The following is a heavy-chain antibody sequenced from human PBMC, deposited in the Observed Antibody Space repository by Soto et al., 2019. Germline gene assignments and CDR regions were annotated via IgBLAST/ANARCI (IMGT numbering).Heavy chain of an antibody. CDR2: IYTSGAT. CDR1: GFTVTISY. J-gene: IGHJ6*02. D-gene: IGHD3-10*01. Sequence: PGGSLRLSCSASGFTVTISYMSWVRQAPGMGLEWVSLIYTSGATEYPDSVMGRFTISRDNSKNTLYLQMSSLRVEDTAVYYCARDRGSDYGMDVWGQGTTVTVSS. V-gene: IGHV3-53*01. CDR3: ARDRGSDYGMDV.